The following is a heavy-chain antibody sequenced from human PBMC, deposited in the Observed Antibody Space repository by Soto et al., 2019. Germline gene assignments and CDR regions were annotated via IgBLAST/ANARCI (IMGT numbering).Heavy chain of an antibody. CDR1: GGSISSYY. D-gene: IGHD2-2*01. J-gene: IGHJ4*02. V-gene: IGHV4-59*01. CDR3: ARVAQLSGGEFDY. Sequence: QVQLQESGPGLVKPSETLSLTCTVSGGSISSYYWSWIRQPPGKGLEWIGYIYYSGSTNYNPSLKSGVTISVDTSKNQFSLKLSSVTAADTAVYYCARVAQLSGGEFDYWGQGTLVTVSS. CDR2: IYYSGST.